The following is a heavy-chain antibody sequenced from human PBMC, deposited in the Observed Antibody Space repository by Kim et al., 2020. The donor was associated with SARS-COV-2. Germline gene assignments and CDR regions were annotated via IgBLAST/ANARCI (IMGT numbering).Heavy chain of an antibody. CDR1: GGTFSSYA. J-gene: IGHJ4*02. V-gene: IGHV1-69*04. CDR2: IIPILGIA. Sequence: SVKVSCKASGGTFSSYAISWVRQAPGQGLEWMGRIIPILGIANYAQKFQGRVTITADKSTSTAYMELSSLRSEDTAVYYCARDLSIPLKEYYFDYWGQGTLVTVSS. D-gene: IGHD6-6*01. CDR3: ARDLSIPLKEYYFDY.